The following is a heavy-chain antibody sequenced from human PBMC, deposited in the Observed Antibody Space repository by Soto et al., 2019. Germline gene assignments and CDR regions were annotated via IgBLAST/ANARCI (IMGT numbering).Heavy chain of an antibody. Sequence: SVKVSCKASGGTFSSYAISWVRQAPGQGLEWMGGIIPIFGTANYAQKFQGRVTITADESTSTAYMELSSLRSEDTAVYYCARGRRCSGVSFDPRYYYGMDVWCQGPTVSAS. CDR1: GGTFSSYA. D-gene: IGHD2-15*01. J-gene: IGHJ6*02. CDR2: IIPIFGTA. CDR3: ARGRRCSGVSFDPRYYYGMDV. V-gene: IGHV1-69*13.